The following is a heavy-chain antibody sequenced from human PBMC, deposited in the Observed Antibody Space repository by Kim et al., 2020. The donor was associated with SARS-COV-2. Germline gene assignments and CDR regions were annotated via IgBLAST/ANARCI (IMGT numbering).Heavy chain of an antibody. CDR3: ARGRMVRGVSPGFFDP. CDR2: INHSGST. J-gene: IGHJ5*02. CDR1: GGSFSGYY. V-gene: IGHV4-34*01. D-gene: IGHD3-10*01. Sequence: SETLSLTCAVYGGSFSGYYWSWIRQPPGKGLEWIGEINHSGSTNYNPSLKSRVTISVDTSKNQFSLKLSSVTAADTAVYYCARGRMVRGVSPGFFDPWGQGTLVTVSS.